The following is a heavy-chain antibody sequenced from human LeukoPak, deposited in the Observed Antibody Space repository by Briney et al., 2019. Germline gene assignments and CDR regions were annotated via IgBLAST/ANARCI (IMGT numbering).Heavy chain of an antibody. D-gene: IGHD3-10*01. Sequence: GGSLRLSCAASGFTFSDYYMSWIRQAPGKGLEWVSYISSSGSTIYYADSVKGRFTISRDNSKNTLYLQMNSLRAEDTAVYYCAKDHKRITMVRAHNWFDPWGQGTLVTVSS. J-gene: IGHJ5*02. CDR1: GFTFSDYY. CDR3: AKDHKRITMVRAHNWFDP. CDR2: ISSSGSTI. V-gene: IGHV3-11*01.